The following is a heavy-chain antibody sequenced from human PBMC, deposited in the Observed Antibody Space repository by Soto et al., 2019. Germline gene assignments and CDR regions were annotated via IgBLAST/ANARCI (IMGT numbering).Heavy chain of an antibody. CDR2: IIPILGIA. J-gene: IGHJ1*01. V-gene: IGHV1-69*08. Sequence: QVQLVQSGAEVKKPGSSVKVSCKASGGTFSSYTISWVRQAPGQGLEWMGRIIPILGIANYAQKFQGRVTMTADKSTSTAYKELSRLRSEDTAVYYCARDLRSYCGGDCYPGYFQHWGQGTLVTVSS. CDR3: ARDLRSYCGGDCYPGYFQH. CDR1: GGTFSSYT. D-gene: IGHD2-21*02.